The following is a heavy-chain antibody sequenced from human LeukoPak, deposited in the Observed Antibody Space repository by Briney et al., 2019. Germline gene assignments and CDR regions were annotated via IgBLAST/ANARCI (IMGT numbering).Heavy chain of an antibody. D-gene: IGHD6-13*01. J-gene: IGHJ5*02. CDR1: GYSISSGYY. Sequence: KPSETLSLTCTVSGYSISSGYYWGWIRQPPGKGLEWIGSIYHSGSTYYNPSLKSRVTISVDTSKNQFSLKLSPVAAADTAVYYCARWGGKGAAAGTLGWFDPWGQGTLVTVSS. CDR3: ARWGGKGAAAGTLGWFDP. V-gene: IGHV4-38-2*02. CDR2: IYHSGST.